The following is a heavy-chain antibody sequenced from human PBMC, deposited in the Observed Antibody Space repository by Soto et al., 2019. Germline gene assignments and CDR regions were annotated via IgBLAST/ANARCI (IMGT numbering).Heavy chain of an antibody. D-gene: IGHD5-18*01. Sequence: QVQLVQSGAEVKKPGASVKVSCKASGDTFTSYGFNWVRQAPGQGLEWMGRISAYNGNTNYAQKLQGRVTMTTDTSTSIANMELRSLRSDDTAVYYCARDRVSHVDRASYYYYGMDVWGQGTTVTVSS. J-gene: IGHJ6*02. CDR1: GDTFTSYG. CDR2: ISAYNGNT. CDR3: ARDRVSHVDRASYYYYGMDV. V-gene: IGHV1-18*04.